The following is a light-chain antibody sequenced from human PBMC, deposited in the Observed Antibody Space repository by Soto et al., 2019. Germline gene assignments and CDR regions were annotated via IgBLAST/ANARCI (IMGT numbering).Light chain of an antibody. CDR3: QSYDSSLSALV. CDR1: SSNIGAGYD. J-gene: IGLJ2*01. CDR2: GNS. V-gene: IGLV1-40*01. Sequence: QSVLTQPPSVSGAPGQRVTISCTGSSSNIGAGYDVHWYQQLPGTAPKLLIYGNSNRPSGVPDRFSGSKSGTSASLAITGLQAEDEADYYCQSYDSSLSALVXGGGTKLTVL.